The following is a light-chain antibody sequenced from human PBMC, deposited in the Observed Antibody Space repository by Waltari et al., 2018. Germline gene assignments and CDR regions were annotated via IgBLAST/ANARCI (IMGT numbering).Light chain of an antibody. Sequence: ELVMTQSPVTLSFSPGERVTLSCRASENLYDRLAWYQQKPGQPPRLLIYHVSTRATGIPDRFTGSGSGTDFTLTISRLEPEDVAVYFCQHETSWIFTFGPGTKLDIK. CDR3: QHETSWIFT. V-gene: IGKV3D-15*01. CDR1: ENLYDR. CDR2: HVS. J-gene: IGKJ3*01.